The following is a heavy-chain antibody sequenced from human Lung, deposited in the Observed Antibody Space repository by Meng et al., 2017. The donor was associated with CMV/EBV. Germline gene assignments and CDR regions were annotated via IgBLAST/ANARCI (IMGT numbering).Heavy chain of an antibody. CDR2: IKWNDDK. D-gene: IGHD2-21*01. Sequence: SGLTLAKLTQTCTLTRSFSGFPRTTRGVGVEWIRQPPAKALEWLGLIKWNDDKRYSPSLKSRLTPIKDTSKNQVVLTMTNRDPVDTVKYSCPRNVVVRWGDYYYIMDVWGQGTXVTVSS. V-gene: IGHV2-5*01. CDR1: GFPRTTRGVG. CDR3: PRNVVVRWGDYYYIMDV. J-gene: IGHJ6*02.